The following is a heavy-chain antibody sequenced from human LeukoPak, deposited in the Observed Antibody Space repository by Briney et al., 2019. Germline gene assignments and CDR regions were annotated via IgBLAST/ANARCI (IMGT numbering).Heavy chain of an antibody. V-gene: IGHV1-2*02. CDR1: GYTFTAYY. Sequence: GASVKVSCKASGYTFTAYYIHWVRQAPGQGLEWMGWISPDSGGTNYAQNFQGRVTMTTDTSINTAYMELSSLRSDDTAVYFCARAQAGTSCCHFDYWGQGTLDTVSS. J-gene: IGHJ4*02. D-gene: IGHD2-2*01. CDR3: ARAQAGTSCCHFDY. CDR2: ISPDSGGT.